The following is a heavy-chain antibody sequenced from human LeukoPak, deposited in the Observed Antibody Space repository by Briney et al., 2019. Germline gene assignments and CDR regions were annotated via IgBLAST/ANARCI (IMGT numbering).Heavy chain of an antibody. J-gene: IGHJ3*02. Sequence: ASVKVSCKASGYTFTGYYMHWVRQAPGQGLEWMGWINPNSGGTNYAQKFLVRITMTRDTSISTAYMELSRLRSDDTAVYYCASATTYCGGDCYPLDAFDIWGQGTMVTVSS. CDR2: INPNSGGT. D-gene: IGHD2-21*02. CDR3: ASATTYCGGDCYPLDAFDI. V-gene: IGHV1-2*02. CDR1: GYTFTGYY.